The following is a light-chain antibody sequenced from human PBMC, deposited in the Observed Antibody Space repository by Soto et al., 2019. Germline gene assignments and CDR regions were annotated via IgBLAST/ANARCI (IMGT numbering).Light chain of an antibody. CDR1: QSIDSW. CDR3: QQYYPSSPWT. Sequence: GDRVTITCRASQSIDSWLAWYQHKPGKAPKLLIFKASTLETGVPSRFSGSGSETEFTLTISSLQPDDSATYYCQQYYPSSPWTFGQGTKVDIK. J-gene: IGKJ1*01. CDR2: KAS. V-gene: IGKV1-5*03.